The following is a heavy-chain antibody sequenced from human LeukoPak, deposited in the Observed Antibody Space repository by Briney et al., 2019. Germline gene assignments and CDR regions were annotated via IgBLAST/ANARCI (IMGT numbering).Heavy chain of an antibody. CDR1: GYTFTSYG. CDR2: IIPMSGTA. V-gene: IGHV1-69*13. D-gene: IGHD3-3*01. Sequence: SVKVSCEASGYTFTSYGISWVRQAPGQGLEWVGGIIPMSGTANYAQKFQGRVTITADESTSTAYMELSSLRSEDTTIYYCASPVKYYDTWSGYPPFDYWGQGTLVTASS. CDR3: ASPVKYYDTWSGYPPFDY. J-gene: IGHJ4*02.